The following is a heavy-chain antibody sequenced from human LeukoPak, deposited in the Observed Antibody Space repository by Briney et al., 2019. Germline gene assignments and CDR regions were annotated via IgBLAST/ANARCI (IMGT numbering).Heavy chain of an antibody. Sequence: SETLSLTCTVSGGSISSYYWSWIRQPPGKGLEWIGSIYYSGSTYYNPSLKSRVTISVDTSKNQFSLKLSSVTAADTAVYYCASPSLVVVAATHAFDIWGQGTMVTVSS. D-gene: IGHD2-15*01. CDR3: ASPSLVVVAATHAFDI. V-gene: IGHV4-59*05. CDR2: IYYSGST. J-gene: IGHJ3*02. CDR1: GGSISSYY.